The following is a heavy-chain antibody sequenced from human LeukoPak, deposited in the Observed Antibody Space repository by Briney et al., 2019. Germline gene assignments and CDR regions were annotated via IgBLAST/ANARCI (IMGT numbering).Heavy chain of an antibody. CDR1: GFTVSRNY. CDR2: IHSVGTT. CDR3: ARSTRALVPTADDAFDI. D-gene: IGHD2-2*01. V-gene: IGHV3-66*02. J-gene: IGHJ3*02. Sequence: PGGSLRLSCAASGFTVSRNYMNWVRQAPGKGLEWVSIIHSVGTTYYADSVKGRCTTSRDYSKNTLYLQMNSLRAEDTAVYYCARSTRALVPTADDAFDIWGQGTMVTVSS.